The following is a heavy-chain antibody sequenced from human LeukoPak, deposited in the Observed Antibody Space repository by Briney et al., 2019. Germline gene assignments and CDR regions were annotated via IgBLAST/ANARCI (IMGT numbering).Heavy chain of an antibody. Sequence: PGGSLRLSCAASGFTFSSYWMSWVRQAPGKGLEWVANIKQDGSEKYYVDSVKGRLTISRDNDKNSLYLQMNSLRAEDTAVYYCARALGGRIFDYWGQGTLVTVSS. D-gene: IGHD3-16*01. CDR2: IKQDGSEK. CDR3: ARALGGRIFDY. CDR1: GFTFSSYW. V-gene: IGHV3-7*01. J-gene: IGHJ4*02.